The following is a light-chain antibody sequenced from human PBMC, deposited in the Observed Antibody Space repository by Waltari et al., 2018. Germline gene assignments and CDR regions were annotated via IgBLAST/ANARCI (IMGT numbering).Light chain of an antibody. CDR3: QQRGNWPLT. Sequence: DIVLTQSPATLSLSPGERATLSCRASQSVSSYLAWYQQKPGQAPRLLIYDVSNRATGIPARFSGSGSGTDFTLTISSLESEDFAVYYCQQRGNWPLTFGGGTKVEIK. J-gene: IGKJ4*01. V-gene: IGKV3-11*01. CDR2: DVS. CDR1: QSVSSY.